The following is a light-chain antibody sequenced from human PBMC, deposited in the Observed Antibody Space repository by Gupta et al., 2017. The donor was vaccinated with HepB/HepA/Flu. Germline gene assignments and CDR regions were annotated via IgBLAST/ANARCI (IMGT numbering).Light chain of an antibody. CDR1: QSIGSS. CDR2: SSC. CDR3: HHSRSFPYART. V-gene: IGKV6-21*02. J-gene: IGKJ1*01. Sequence: EIVLTQSPDFQSVTPKEKVTITCRSSQSIGSSIHWYQQKPDQSPNLIIKSSCQSISGVPSRFSFSGSGTDFTLTITSLEAQAAASYYCHHSRSFPYARTFGQGTKVEIK.